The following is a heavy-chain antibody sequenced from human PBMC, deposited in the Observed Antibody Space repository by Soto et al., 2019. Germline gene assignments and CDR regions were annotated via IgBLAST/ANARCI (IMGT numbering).Heavy chain of an antibody. CDR2: IYYSGST. J-gene: IGHJ5*02. D-gene: IGHD6-13*01. CDR3: ARGDSSRWTLWFDP. Sequence: SETLSLTCVVSGGSITSYHWSWIRQPPGKGLEWIGYIYYSGSTNYNPSLKSRVTISVDTSKNQFSLKLSSVTAADTAVYYCARGDSSRWTLWFDPWGQGTLVTVS. V-gene: IGHV4-59*01. CDR1: GGSITSYH.